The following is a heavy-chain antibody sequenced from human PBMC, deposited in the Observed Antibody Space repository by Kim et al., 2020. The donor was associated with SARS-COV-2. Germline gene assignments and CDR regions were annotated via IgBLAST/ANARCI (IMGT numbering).Heavy chain of an antibody. J-gene: IGHJ6*03. CDR1: GFTFSNYY. V-gene: IGHV3-74*01. Sequence: GGSLRLSCAASGFTFSNYYMHWVRQAPGKGLEWVSRINTDGSTIKSASSVKRFTIAANDSNNNPLLLLKNRMAADTTAYYYSVRLPAQACYYYIVVFGKG. CDR3: VRLPAQACYYYIVV. CDR2: INTDGSTI.